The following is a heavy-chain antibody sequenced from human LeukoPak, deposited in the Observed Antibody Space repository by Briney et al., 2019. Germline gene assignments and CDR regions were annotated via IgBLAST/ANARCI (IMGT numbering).Heavy chain of an antibody. Sequence: GGSLRLSCAASGFTFSSYSMNWVRQAPGKGLEWVSSISRSSSYIYYADSVKGRFTISRDNAKHSLYLQMNSLRAEDTAVYYCARDNRYSIFNWFDPWGQGTLVTVSS. CDR2: ISRSSSYI. D-gene: IGHD6-13*01. CDR3: ARDNRYSIFNWFDP. V-gene: IGHV3-21*01. CDR1: GFTFSSYS. J-gene: IGHJ5*02.